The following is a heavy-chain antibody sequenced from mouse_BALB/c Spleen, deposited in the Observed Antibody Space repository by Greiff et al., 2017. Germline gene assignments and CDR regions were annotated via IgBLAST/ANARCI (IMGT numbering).Heavy chain of an antibody. V-gene: IGHV5-6-3*01. J-gene: IGHJ2*01. D-gene: IGHD2-1*01. CDR3: ARGAYYVNFLDY. CDR2: INSNGGST. Sequence: DVMLVESGGGLVQPGGSLKLSCAASGFTFSSYGMSWVRQTPDKRLELVATINSNGGSTYYPDSVKGRFTISRDNAKNTLYLQMSSLKSEDTAMYYCARGAYYVNFLDYWGQGTTLTVSS. CDR1: GFTFSSYG.